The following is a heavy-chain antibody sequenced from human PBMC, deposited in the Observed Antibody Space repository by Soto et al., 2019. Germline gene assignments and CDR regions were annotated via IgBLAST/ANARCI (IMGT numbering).Heavy chain of an antibody. D-gene: IGHD5-12*01. Sequence: QVQLVQSGAEVKKPGASVKVSCKASGYTFTSYYMHWVRQAPGQGLEWMGIINPSGGSTSYAQKFQGRFTMTRDTSTSTVYMELSSLRSEDTAVYYCASYIVPQAVVHWGQGTLVTVSS. CDR2: INPSGGST. CDR3: ASYIVPQAVVH. CDR1: GYTFTSYY. V-gene: IGHV1-46*03. J-gene: IGHJ4*02.